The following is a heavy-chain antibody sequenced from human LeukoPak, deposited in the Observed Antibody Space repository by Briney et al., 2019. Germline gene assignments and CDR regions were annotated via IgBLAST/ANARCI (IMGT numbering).Heavy chain of an antibody. CDR2: INAGNGNT. V-gene: IGHV1-3*01. D-gene: IGHD6-19*01. CDR3: ARGRGSGWYRNFDY. CDR1: GYTFTSYA. J-gene: IGHJ4*02. Sequence: ASVRVSCKASGYTFTSYAMHWVRQAPGQRLEWMGWINAGNGNTKYSQKFQGRVTITRDTSASTAYMELSSLRSEDTAVYYCARGRGSGWYRNFDYWGQGTLVTVSS.